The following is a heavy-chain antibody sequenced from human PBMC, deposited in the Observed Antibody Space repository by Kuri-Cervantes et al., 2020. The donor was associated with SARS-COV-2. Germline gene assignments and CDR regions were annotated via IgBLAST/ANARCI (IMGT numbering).Heavy chain of an antibody. CDR2: INHSGST. J-gene: IGHJ3*02. CDR1: GGSFSTYY. D-gene: IGHD3-3*01. V-gene: IGHV4-34*01. Sequence: SETLSLTCVVYGGSFSTYYWSWVRQPPGKGLEWIGEINHSGSTNYNPSLKSRGTISVDTSKNQFSLNLNSVTAADTAVYYCARAARITIFGVVMAFDIWGQGTMVTVSS. CDR3: ARAARITIFGVVMAFDI.